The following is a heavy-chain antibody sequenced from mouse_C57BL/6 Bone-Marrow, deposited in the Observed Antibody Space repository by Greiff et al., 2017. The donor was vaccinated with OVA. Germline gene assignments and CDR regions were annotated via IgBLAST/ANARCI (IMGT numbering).Heavy chain of an antibody. J-gene: IGHJ3*01. CDR1: GFTFSSYG. Sequence: EVMLVESGGDLVKPGGSLKLSCAASGFTFSSYGMSWVRQTPDTRLEWVATISSGGSYTYYPDSVKGRFTISRDNAKNTLYLQMSSLKSEDTAMYYCARQKPPTFAYWGQGTLVTVSA. CDR2: ISSGGSYT. CDR3: ARQKPPTFAY. V-gene: IGHV5-6*01.